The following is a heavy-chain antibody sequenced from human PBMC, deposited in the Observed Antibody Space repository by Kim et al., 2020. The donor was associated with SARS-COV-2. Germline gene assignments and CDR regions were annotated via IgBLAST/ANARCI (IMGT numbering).Heavy chain of an antibody. D-gene: IGHD1-7*01. CDR3: TRLSVDNWNYGD. V-gene: IGHV1-2*02. J-gene: IGHJ4*02. Sequence: ASVKVSCKASGYTFTGYYMHWVRQVPGQGLEWMGWINPNSGGTNYAQKFQGRITMTGDTSISTAYMELSRLRSDDTAVYYCTRLSVDNWNYGDWGQGALVTVSS. CDR1: GYTFTGYY. CDR2: INPNSGGT.